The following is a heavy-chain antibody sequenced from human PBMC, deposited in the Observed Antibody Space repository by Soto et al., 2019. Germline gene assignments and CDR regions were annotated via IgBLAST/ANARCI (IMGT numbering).Heavy chain of an antibody. CDR1: GDSISRGFYY. J-gene: IGHJ4*02. D-gene: IGHD3-10*01. CDR2: IYHTGST. Sequence: ASEILSLTCTVSGDSISRGFYYWSWIRQHPGKGLEWIGNIYHTGSTDFNPSLKSRLTMSVDTSKNQFSLRLTSVTAADTAVYYCARGKTNYFFDLWGQGHLVTVSS. CDR3: ARGKTNYFFDL. V-gene: IGHV4-31*03.